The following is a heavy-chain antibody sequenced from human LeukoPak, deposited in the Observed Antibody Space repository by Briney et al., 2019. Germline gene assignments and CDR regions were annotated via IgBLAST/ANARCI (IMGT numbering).Heavy chain of an antibody. D-gene: IGHD3-10*01. V-gene: IGHV3-21*04. Sequence: PGGSLRLSCAASGFTFSSYSMNWVRQAPGKGLEWVSSISSSSTYIYYADSVKGRFTISRDNSKNTLYLQMNSLRADDTAVYYCANDLYGSGSHYDYWGQGTLVTVSS. CDR1: GFTFSSYS. J-gene: IGHJ4*02. CDR3: ANDLYGSGSHYDY. CDR2: ISSSSTYI.